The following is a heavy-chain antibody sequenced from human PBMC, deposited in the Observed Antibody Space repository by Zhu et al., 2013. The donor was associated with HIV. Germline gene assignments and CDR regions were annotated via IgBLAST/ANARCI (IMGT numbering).Heavy chain of an antibody. V-gene: IGHV4-34*01. CDR2: INPSGTT. Sequence: QVQLQQWGAGLLKPSETLSLTCAVYGGSFSGYYWTWIRQPPGKGLEWIGEINPSGTTNYNPSLKSRVTISVDTSKNQFSLKLSSVTAADTAVYYCARGGFHGPADCSGGSCYLPNAFDIWGQGTMVTVSS. CDR1: GGSFSGYY. CDR3: ARGGFHGPADCSGGSCYLPNAFDI. D-gene: IGHD2-15*01. J-gene: IGHJ3*02.